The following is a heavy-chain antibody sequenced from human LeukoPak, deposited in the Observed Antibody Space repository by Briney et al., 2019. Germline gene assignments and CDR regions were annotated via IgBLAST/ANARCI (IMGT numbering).Heavy chain of an antibody. CDR2: ISRSSTNI. V-gene: IGHV3-21*01. J-gene: IGHJ4*02. CDR3: ARDIPDY. Sequence: GGSLGLSCAAFGSTFSTYSLTWVGKPQGKGLEWVSSISRSSTNIYYADSVKGRFTISRDNAKNSLYLQMNSLRAEDTAVYYCARDIPDYWGQGTQVTVSS. CDR1: GSTFSTYS.